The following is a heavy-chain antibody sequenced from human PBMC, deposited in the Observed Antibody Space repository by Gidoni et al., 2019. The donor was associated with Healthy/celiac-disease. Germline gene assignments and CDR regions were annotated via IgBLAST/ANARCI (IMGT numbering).Heavy chain of an antibody. J-gene: IGHJ3*02. CDR3: AKGLGYSSSYSAFDI. Sequence: EVQLVESGGGLVQPGRSLRLSCAASGFTFDDYAMHWVRHAPGKGLEWVSGISWNSGSIGYADSVKGRFTISRDNAKNSLYLQMNSLRAEDTALYYCAKGLGYSSSYSAFDIWGQGTMVTVSS. CDR1: GFTFDDYA. D-gene: IGHD6-6*01. V-gene: IGHV3-9*01. CDR2: ISWNSGSI.